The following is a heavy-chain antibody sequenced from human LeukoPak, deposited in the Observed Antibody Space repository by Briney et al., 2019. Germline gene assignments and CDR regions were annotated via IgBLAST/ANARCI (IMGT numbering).Heavy chain of an antibody. V-gene: IGHV1-2*02. Sequence: ASVKVSCKPSGYPFTGIYIHWVRQAPGQGLEWVGWIDPNSGGTTYAQKFQGRVTMTRDTSISTIYMDLSSLRSDDTAVYYCVRGNMGTQFDYWGQGTLVTVSS. J-gene: IGHJ4*02. CDR2: IDPNSGGT. CDR1: GYPFTGIY. CDR3: VRGNMGTQFDY. D-gene: IGHD2/OR15-2a*01.